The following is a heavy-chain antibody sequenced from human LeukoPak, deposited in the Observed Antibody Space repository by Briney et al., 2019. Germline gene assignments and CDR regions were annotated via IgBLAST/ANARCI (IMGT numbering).Heavy chain of an antibody. CDR2: INYSGNT. CDR1: DGSISRYFSRYY. J-gene: IGHJ4*02. Sequence: SETLSLTCSVSDGSISRYFSRYYWSWIRQAPGKGLEWVAYINYSGNTNYNPSLKSRVTMSVDTSKNQFYLSLSSVTAADTAVYYCARVTVGAFFDYWGQGTLVTVSS. CDR3: ARVTVGAFFDY. V-gene: IGHV4-61*05. D-gene: IGHD4-11*01.